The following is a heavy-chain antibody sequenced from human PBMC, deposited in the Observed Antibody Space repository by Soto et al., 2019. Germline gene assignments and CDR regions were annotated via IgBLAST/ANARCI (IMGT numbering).Heavy chain of an antibody. V-gene: IGHV4-34*01. CDR1: GVSFSGYY. Sequence: QVQLQQWGAGLLKPSETLSLTCAVYGVSFSGYYWSWIRKPPGKGLEWIGEINHSGSTNYNPSLKRRVTISVDTSKNQFSLTLSSVTAADTAVYYCARGLRFVEWLFDPAQYYFDYWGQGTLVTVSS. D-gene: IGHD3-3*01. CDR2: INHSGST. CDR3: ARGLRFVEWLFDPAQYYFDY. J-gene: IGHJ4*02.